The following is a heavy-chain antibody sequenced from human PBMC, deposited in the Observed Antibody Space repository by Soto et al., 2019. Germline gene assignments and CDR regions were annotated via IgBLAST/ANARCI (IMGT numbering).Heavy chain of an antibody. Sequence: EVQLVESGGGLVQPGGYLRLSCAASGFTFSSYWVHWVRQAPGKGLVWVSRINSDGSSTSYADSVKGRFTISRDNAKNTVYMEMNSLRAEDTAVYYCARALRSSGWSDIDYWGQGTLVTVSS. CDR1: GFTFSSYW. D-gene: IGHD6-19*01. J-gene: IGHJ4*02. CDR3: ARALRSSGWSDIDY. CDR2: INSDGSST. V-gene: IGHV3-74*01.